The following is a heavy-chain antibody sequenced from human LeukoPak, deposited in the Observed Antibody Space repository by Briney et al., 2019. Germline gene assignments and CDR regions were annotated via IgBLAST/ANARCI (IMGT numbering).Heavy chain of an antibody. J-gene: IGHJ4*02. CDR3: TRVTYYDYVWGSYYPDY. Sequence: GGSLRLSCTASGFTFGDYAMSWVRQAPGKGLEWVGFIRSKAYGGTTEYAASVKGRFTISRDDSKSIAYLQMNSLKTEDTAVYYCTRVTYYDYVWGSYYPDYWGQGTLVTVSS. D-gene: IGHD3-16*01. CDR2: IRSKAYGGTT. CDR1: GFTFGDYA. V-gene: IGHV3-49*04.